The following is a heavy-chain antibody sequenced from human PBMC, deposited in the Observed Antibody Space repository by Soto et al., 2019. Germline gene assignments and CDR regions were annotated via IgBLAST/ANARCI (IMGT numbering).Heavy chain of an antibody. CDR3: AKDIHPGRDTYHYGADY. CDR2: ISYDGSRK. D-gene: IGHD5-12*01. V-gene: IGHV3-30*18. J-gene: IGHJ4*02. Sequence: QVQLVESGGGVVKPGTSLTLSCSASGFIFSNYGMHWVRQAPGKGLEWVSIISYDGSRKHYIDSVKGRFTISRDNSKNTLDLQMNSLRAEDTAVYYCAKDIHPGRDTYHYGADYWGQGTLVAVSS. CDR1: GFIFSNYG.